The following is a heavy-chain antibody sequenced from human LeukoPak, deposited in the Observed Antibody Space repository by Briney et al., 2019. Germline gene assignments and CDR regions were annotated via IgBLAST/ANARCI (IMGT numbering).Heavy chain of an antibody. Sequence: SVKVSCKASGYTFTSYDINWVRQATGQGLEWMGGIIPIFGTANYAQKFQGRVTITTDESTSTAYMELSSLRSEDTAVYYCARDVDTDAFDIWGQGTMVTVSS. CDR1: GYTFTSYD. J-gene: IGHJ3*02. CDR2: IIPIFGTA. CDR3: ARDVDTDAFDI. D-gene: IGHD5-18*01. V-gene: IGHV1-69*05.